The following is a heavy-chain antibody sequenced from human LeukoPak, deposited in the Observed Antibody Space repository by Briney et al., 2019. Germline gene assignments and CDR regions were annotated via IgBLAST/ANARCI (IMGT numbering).Heavy chain of an antibody. J-gene: IGHJ4*02. V-gene: IGHV4-4*02. CDR1: GGSISSSNW. Sequence: SGTLSLTCAVSGGSISSSNWWSWVRQPPGKGLEWIGEINHSGSTNYNPSLKSRVTISVDTSKNQFSLKLSSVTAADTAVYYCARSLVGATTPNDYWGQGTLVTVSS. CDR2: INHSGST. D-gene: IGHD1-26*01. CDR3: ARSLVGATTPNDY.